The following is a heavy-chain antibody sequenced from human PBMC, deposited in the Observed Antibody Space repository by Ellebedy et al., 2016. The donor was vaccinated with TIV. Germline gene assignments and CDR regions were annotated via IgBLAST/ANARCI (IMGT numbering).Heavy chain of an antibody. J-gene: IGHJ4*02. CDR1: GYTFTSDY. CDR3: ARDRESGSGWYYLDY. V-gene: IGHV1-46*01. Sequence: AASVKVSCKASGYTFTSDYMHWVRQAPGQGLEWMGVINPSGGSTSNAQKFQGRVTMTRDTSTRTVYMELSSLRSEDTAVYYCARDRESGSGWYYLDYWGQGTLVTVSS. D-gene: IGHD6-19*01. CDR2: INPSGGST.